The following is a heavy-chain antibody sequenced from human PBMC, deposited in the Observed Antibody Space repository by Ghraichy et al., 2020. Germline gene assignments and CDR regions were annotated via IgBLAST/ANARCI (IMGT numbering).Heavy chain of an antibody. D-gene: IGHD4-17*01. J-gene: IGHJ6*03. CDR3: ARTTVTRKLYYYYYYMDV. CDR1: GGSISSYY. Sequence: SCTVSGGSISSYYWSWIRQPPGKGLEWIGYIYYSGSTNYNPSLKSRVTISVDTSKNQFSLKLSSVTAADTAVYYCARTTVTRKLYYYYYYMDVWGKGTTVTVSS. V-gene: IGHV4-59*01. CDR2: IYYSGST.